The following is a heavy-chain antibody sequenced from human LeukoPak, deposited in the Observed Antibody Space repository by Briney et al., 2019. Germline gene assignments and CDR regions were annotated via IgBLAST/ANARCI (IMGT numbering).Heavy chain of an antibody. CDR2: ISNNGGYT. Sequence: GGSLRLSCAASGFTFSSSAMSWVRQAPGKGLEWVSAISNNGGYTYYADSVQGRFTISRDNSKNTLYLQMNSLRAEDTAVYYCAKDFYDSSTYPEYFQHWGQGTLVTVSS. CDR3: AKDFYDSSTYPEYFQH. J-gene: IGHJ1*01. D-gene: IGHD3-22*01. CDR1: GFTFSSSA. V-gene: IGHV3-23*01.